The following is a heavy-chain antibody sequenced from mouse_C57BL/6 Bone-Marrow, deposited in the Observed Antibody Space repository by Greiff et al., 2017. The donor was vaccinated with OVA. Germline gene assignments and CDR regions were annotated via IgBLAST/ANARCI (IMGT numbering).Heavy chain of an antibody. CDR2: IWRGGST. CDR3: AKNRVLRYCYAMDY. D-gene: IGHD1-1*01. V-gene: IGHV2-5*01. Sequence: VKLQQSGPGLVQPSQSLSITCTVSGFSLTSYGVHWVRQSPGKGLEWLGVIWRGGSTDYNAAFMSRLSITKDNSKSQVFFKMNSLQADDTAIYYCAKNRVLRYCYAMDYWGQGTSVTVSS. J-gene: IGHJ4*01. CDR1: GFSLTSYG.